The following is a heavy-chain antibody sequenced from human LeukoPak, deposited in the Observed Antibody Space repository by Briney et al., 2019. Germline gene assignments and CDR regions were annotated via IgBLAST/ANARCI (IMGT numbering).Heavy chain of an antibody. CDR2: ISGSGGST. V-gene: IGHV3-23*01. CDR1: GFTFSNYE. J-gene: IGHJ4*02. CDR3: ANLASGSNRG. Sequence: GGSLRLSCAASGFTFSNYEMNWVRQGPGKGLEWVSAISGSGGSTYYADSVKGRFTISRDNSKNTPYLQMNSLRAEDTAVYYCANLASGSNRGWGQGTLVTVSS. D-gene: IGHD1-26*01.